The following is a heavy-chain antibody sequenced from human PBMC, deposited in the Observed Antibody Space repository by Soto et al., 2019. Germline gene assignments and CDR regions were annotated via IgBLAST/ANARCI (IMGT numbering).Heavy chain of an antibody. D-gene: IGHD6-25*01. J-gene: IGHJ5*02. V-gene: IGHV4-34*01. CDR1: GGSFSGYY. CDR3: ARRSAAGP. Sequence: QVQLQQWGAGLLKPSETLSLTCAVYGGSFSGYYWSWIRQPPGKGLEWIGEINHSGSTNYNPSLKSRVTISVDTSKNPFSLYLSSVTAADTAVYCCARRSAAGPWGQGTLVTVSS. CDR2: INHSGST.